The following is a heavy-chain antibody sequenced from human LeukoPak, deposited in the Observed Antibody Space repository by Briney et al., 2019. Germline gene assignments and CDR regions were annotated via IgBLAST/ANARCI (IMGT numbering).Heavy chain of an antibody. CDR3: ARGAYSSDSFPLHF. CDR2: IHPYSGGT. J-gene: IGHJ4*02. V-gene: IGHV1-2*02. D-gene: IGHD3-22*01. CDR1: GYTLTSYY. Sequence: GASVKVSCKASGYTLTSYYLHWVRQAPGQGLEWMGCIHPYSGGTNYAQKFQGRVTMTRSTSISTAFVEVSRLRSDDTALYYCARGAYSSDSFPLHFWGQGTLVTVSS.